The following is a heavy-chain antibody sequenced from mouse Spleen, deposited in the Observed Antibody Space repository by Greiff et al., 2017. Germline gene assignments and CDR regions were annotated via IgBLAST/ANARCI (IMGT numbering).Heavy chain of an antibody. CDR3: NACTARALDY. J-gene: IGHJ2*01. D-gene: IGHD3-1*01. Sequence: EVQLQQSGAELVRPGASVKLSCTASGFNITDYYMHWVKQRPEQGLEWIGWIDPENGDTEYAPKFQGKATMTADTSSNTAYLQLSSLTSEDTAVYYCNACTARALDYWGQGTTLTVSS. CDR1: GFNITDYY. V-gene: IGHV14-4*02. CDR2: IDPENGDT.